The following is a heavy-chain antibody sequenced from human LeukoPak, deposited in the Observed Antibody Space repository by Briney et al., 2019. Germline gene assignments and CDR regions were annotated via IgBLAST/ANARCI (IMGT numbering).Heavy chain of an antibody. J-gene: IGHJ4*02. CDR1: GFTFSSYA. D-gene: IGHD1-26*01. CDR3: AKVGSDRGSYYFDY. V-gene: IGHV3-23*01. Sequence: GGSLRLSCAASGFTFSSYAMSWVRQAPGKGLEWVSTISGSGGSTYYADSVKGRFTISRDNSKNTLYLQMNSLRAEDTAVYYCAKVGSDRGSYYFDYWGQGTLVTVSS. CDR2: ISGSGGST.